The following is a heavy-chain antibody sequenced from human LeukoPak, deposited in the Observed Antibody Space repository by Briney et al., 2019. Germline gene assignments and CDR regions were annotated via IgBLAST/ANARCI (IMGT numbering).Heavy chain of an antibody. D-gene: IGHD1-1*01. CDR1: GFTFSYGG. V-gene: IGHV3-23*01. Sequence: GGSLRLSCAASGFTFSYGGMTWVRQAPGKGPEWVSAISGTGANTFYADSVKGRFTISRDNSKNTLYLQMNSLRAEDTAIYYCAKNIRQLGNYYYYMDVWGKGTTVTVSS. CDR2: ISGTGANT. CDR3: AKNIRQLGNYYYYMDV. J-gene: IGHJ6*03.